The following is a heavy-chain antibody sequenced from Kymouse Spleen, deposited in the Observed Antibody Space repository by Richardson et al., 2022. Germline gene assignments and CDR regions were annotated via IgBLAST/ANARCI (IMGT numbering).Heavy chain of an antibody. CDR1: GGSFSGYY. Sequence: QVQLQQWGAGLLKPSETLSLTCAVYGGSFSGYYWSWIRQPPGKGLEWIGEINHSGSTNYNPSLKSRVTISVDTSKNQFSLKLSSVTAADTAVYYCARKAQWELNWFDPWGQGTLVTVSS. CDR3: ARKAQWELNWFDP. J-gene: IGHJ5*02. D-gene: IGHD1-26*01. CDR2: INHSGST. V-gene: IGHV4-34*01.